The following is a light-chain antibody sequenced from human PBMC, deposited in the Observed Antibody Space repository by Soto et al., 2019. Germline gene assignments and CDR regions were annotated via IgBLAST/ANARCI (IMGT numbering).Light chain of an antibody. V-gene: IGKV3-20*01. CDR2: GAS. CDR3: QQYGNAPWT. CDR1: QTVDHAY. Sequence: VLTQSPGTLSLSLGDRATLSCRASQTVDHAYVAWYQQRPGQAPSLLIYGASTRAADVPERFSGSGSGTDFTLTISRLEPEDSAVYYCQQYGNAPWTFGHGTQVEIK. J-gene: IGKJ1*01.